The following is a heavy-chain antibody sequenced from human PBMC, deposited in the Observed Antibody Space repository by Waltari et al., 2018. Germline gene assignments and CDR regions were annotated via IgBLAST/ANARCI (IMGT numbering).Heavy chain of an antibody. CDR1: GLNVSDYD. CDR3: ARVFRELGFGYYMDV. CDR2: LSSAGDDK. D-gene: IGHD3-10*01. V-gene: IGHV3-30-3*01. Sequence: QVQLVEAGGGVVQPGRYLRPSGAAAGLNVSDYDMSWVRQAPGKGLECVAFLSSAGDDKYYPDSVKGRFTIARDNSKNTLYLQMTSLRADDTAFYFCARVFRELGFGYYMDVWGKGTTVTISS. J-gene: IGHJ6*03.